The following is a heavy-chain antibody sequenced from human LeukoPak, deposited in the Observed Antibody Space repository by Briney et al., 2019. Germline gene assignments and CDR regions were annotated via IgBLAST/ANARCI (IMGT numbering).Heavy chain of an antibody. V-gene: IGHV3-33*01. Sequence: GRSLRLSCAASGFTFSSYGMHWVRQAPGKGLEWVAVIWYDGSNKYYADSVKGRFTISRDNSKNTLYLQMNSLRAEDTAVYYCARAGSATGWEYFQRWGQGTLVTVSS. CDR2: IWYDGSNK. CDR3: ARAGSATGWEYFQR. J-gene: IGHJ1*01. CDR1: GFTFSSYG. D-gene: IGHD2-15*01.